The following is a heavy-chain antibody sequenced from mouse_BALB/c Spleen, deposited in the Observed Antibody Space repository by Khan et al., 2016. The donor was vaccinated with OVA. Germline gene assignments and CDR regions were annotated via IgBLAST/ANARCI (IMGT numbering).Heavy chain of an antibody. V-gene: IGHV1-61*01. Sequence: QVQLQQPGAELVRPGTSVKLSCKASGYTFTSYWMNWVKQRPGHGLEWIGKITPSDSETHYNQMFKDKATLTVDKSSSTAYMQLSSLTSEDSAVYYCARREKYGYDPSWFAYWGQGTLVTVSA. CDR1: GYTFTSYW. D-gene: IGHD2-2*01. CDR3: ARREKYGYDPSWFAY. J-gene: IGHJ3*01. CDR2: ITPSDSET.